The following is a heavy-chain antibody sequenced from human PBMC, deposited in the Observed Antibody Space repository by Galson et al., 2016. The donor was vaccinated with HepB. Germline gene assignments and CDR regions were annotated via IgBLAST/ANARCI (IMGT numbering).Heavy chain of an antibody. D-gene: IGHD6-19*01. J-gene: IGHJ4*02. CDR1: GFTVSTNY. Sequence: SLRLSCAASGFTVSTNYMNWVRQVPGKGLEWVSTFYSAYSTYYAESVKGRFTISRDTSKNTLYLQLNSLRAEDTAVYYWARSFSSGWSPIDYWGQGTLVTVSS. V-gene: IGHV3-66*01. CDR2: FYSAYST. CDR3: ARSFSSGWSPIDY.